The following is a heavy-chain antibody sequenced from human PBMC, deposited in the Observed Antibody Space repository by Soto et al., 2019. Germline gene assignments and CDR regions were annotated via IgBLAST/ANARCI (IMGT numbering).Heavy chain of an antibody. J-gene: IGHJ4*02. CDR1: GFTFSSYA. Sequence: GGSLRLSCAASGFTFSSYAMYWVRQAPGKGLEYISAINSNGGSTYYANSVKGRFTISRDNSKNTLYLQMGSLRAEDMAVYYCARTSQYYFDYWGQGTLVTVSS. CDR3: ARTSQYYFDY. V-gene: IGHV3-64*01. CDR2: INSNGGST.